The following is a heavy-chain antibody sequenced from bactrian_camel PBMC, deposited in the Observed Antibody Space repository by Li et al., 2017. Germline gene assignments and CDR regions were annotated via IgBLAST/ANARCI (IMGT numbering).Heavy chain of an antibody. V-gene: IGHV3S1*01. CDR1: GFTFNNYW. CDR2: ISGGGGVT. J-gene: IGHJ4*01. CDR3: ATDSSPYGTHNY. D-gene: IGHD5*01. Sequence: QVQLVESGGGLVRPRGSLRLPCVASGFTFNNYWLYWVRQRPGKGLAWVSSISGGGGVTNYVDSVKGRFTISRDNAKNTLYLQMNTLKTEDTAVYYCATDSSPYGTHNYWGQGTQVTVS.